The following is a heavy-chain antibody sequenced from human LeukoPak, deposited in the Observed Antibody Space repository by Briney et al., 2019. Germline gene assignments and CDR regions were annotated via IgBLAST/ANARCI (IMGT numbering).Heavy chain of an antibody. CDR1: GFSISSFW. D-gene: IGHD4-11*01. Sequence: PGGSLRLSCAASGFSISSFWMHWVRQAPGKGVVWVARINSDGSSITYVDSVKGRFAIYRDNAKNTFHLQMNSLTDDDTAVYYCARGAYSFDYWGQGTLVTVSS. CDR2: INSDGSSI. J-gene: IGHJ4*02. CDR3: ARGAYSFDY. V-gene: IGHV3-74*01.